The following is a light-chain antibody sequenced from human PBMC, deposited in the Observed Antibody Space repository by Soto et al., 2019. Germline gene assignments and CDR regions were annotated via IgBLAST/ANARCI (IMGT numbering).Light chain of an antibody. CDR1: QSVSNNY. Sequence: EIVLTQGPGTLSLSPGERATLSCRASQSVSNNYLAWYQQQPGQAPSLLIYGASHRATGIPDRFSGSGSATDFPLTISRLEPEDFAVYYCQQYGSSGTFGQGTKVDIK. CDR3: QQYGSSGT. J-gene: IGKJ1*01. CDR2: GAS. V-gene: IGKV3-20*01.